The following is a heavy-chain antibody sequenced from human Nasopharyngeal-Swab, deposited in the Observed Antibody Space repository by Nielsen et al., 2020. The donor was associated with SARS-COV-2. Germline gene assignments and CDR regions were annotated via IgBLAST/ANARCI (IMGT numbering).Heavy chain of an antibody. CDR2: LKSGGGT. Sequence: GESLKISCVVSGFPVSSKFVSWVRQAPGKGLEWVSLLKSGGGTFYADSVRGRFTISRDNSRNTVYLQMDSLRAEDTAVYYCARVRQSGAYFPFDSWGLGTLVTVSS. D-gene: IGHD1-26*01. V-gene: IGHV3-53*01. J-gene: IGHJ4*02. CDR1: GFPVSSKF. CDR3: ARVRQSGAYFPFDS.